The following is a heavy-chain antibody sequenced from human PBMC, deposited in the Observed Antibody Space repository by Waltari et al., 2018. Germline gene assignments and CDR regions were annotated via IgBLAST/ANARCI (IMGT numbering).Heavy chain of an antibody. CDR3: ARDVYTLGYCSGGSCYSGYFDL. D-gene: IGHD2-15*01. CDR2: IYYSGST. J-gene: IGHJ2*01. V-gene: IGHV4-59*01. CDR1: GGPISSYY. Sequence: GPGLAKPSETLSLTCTVSGGPISSYYWSWIRQPPGKGLEWIGYIYYSGSTNYNPSLKSRVTISVDTSKNQFSLKLSSVTAADTAVYYCARDVYTLGYCSGGSCYSGYFDLWGRGTLVTVSS.